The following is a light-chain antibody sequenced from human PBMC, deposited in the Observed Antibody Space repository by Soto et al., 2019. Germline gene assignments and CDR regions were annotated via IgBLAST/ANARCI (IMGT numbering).Light chain of an antibody. Sequence: VVIRHSPATLSVSPPCPSTLSCRSSQSVSSNLAWYQQKPRQAPRLLIYGASTRATGIPARFSGSGSGTEFTLTISSLQSEDFAVYYCQQYNNWPTWTFGQGTKVDIK. CDR3: QQYNNWPTWT. J-gene: IGKJ1*01. CDR2: GAS. CDR1: QSVSSN. V-gene: IGKV3-15*01.